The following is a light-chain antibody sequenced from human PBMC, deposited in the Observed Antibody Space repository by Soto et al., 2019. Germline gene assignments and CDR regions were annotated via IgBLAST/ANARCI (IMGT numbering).Light chain of an antibody. CDR1: QTISSW. V-gene: IGKV1-5*03. CDR2: KAS. CDR3: QHYNSYSEA. Sequence: DLQMTQSPSTLSGSVGDRDIITCRASQTISSWLAWYQQKPGKAPKLLIYKASTLKSGVPSRFSGSGSGTEFTLTISSLQPDDFATYYCQHYNSYSEAFGQGTKVDNK. J-gene: IGKJ1*01.